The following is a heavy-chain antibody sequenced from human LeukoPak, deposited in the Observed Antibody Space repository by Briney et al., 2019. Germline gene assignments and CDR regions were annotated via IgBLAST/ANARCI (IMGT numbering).Heavy chain of an antibody. CDR1: GFTFSSYA. D-gene: IGHD3-3*01. CDR2: ISYDGSNK. CDR3: ALGVTIFGVLNAFDI. V-gene: IGHV3-30-3*01. J-gene: IGHJ3*02. Sequence: QPGGSLRLSCAASGFTFSSYAMHWVRQAPGKGLEWVAVISYDGSNKYYADSVKGRFTISRDNSKNTLYLQMNTLRAEDTAVYYCALGVTIFGVLNAFDIWGQGTMVTVSS.